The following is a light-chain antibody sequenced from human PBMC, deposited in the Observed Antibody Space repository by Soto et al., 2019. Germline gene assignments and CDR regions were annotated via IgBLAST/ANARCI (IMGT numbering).Light chain of an antibody. Sequence: QSALTQPASVSGSPGQSITISCTGTSSDVGGYNYVSWYQQHPGKAPKLMIYDVSNRPSGVSNRFSGSKSGNTASLTISGLHAEDVADYYCSSYTSSSTLGGVVFGGGTKLTVL. CDR2: DVS. V-gene: IGLV2-14*01. CDR1: SSDVGGYNY. CDR3: SSYTSSSTLGGVV. J-gene: IGLJ2*01.